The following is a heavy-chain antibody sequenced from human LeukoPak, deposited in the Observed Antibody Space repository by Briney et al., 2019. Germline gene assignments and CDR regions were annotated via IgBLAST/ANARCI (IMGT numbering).Heavy chain of an antibody. CDR2: INPNSGGT. V-gene: IGHV1-2*02. D-gene: IGHD6-6*01. CDR1: GYTFTGYY. J-gene: IGHJ4*02. Sequence: GASVKVSCKASGYTFTGYYMHWVRQAPGQGLEWMGWINPNSGGTNYAQKFQGRVTMTRDTSISTAYMELSRLRSDDTAVYYCARGSSKAARRGNDYWGQGTLVTVSS. CDR3: ARGSSKAARRGNDY.